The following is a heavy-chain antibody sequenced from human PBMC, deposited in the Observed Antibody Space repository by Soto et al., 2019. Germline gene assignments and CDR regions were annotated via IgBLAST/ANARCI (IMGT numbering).Heavy chain of an antibody. D-gene: IGHD2-21*02. J-gene: IGHJ4*02. CDR3: ARDSPPYCGGDCSSISHMGY. Sequence: GGSLRLSCAASGFTFSSYAMHWVRQAPGKGLEWVAVISYDGSNKYYADSVKGRFTISRDNSKNTLYLQMNSLRAEDTAVYYCARDSPPYCGGDCSSISHMGYWGQGTLVTVSS. CDR1: GFTFSSYA. CDR2: ISYDGSNK. V-gene: IGHV3-30-3*01.